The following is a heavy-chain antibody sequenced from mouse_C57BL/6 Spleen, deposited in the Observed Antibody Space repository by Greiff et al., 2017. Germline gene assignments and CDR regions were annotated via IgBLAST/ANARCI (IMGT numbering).Heavy chain of an antibody. CDR1: GYTFTSYW. CDR2: IDPSDSYT. J-gene: IGHJ2*01. Sequence: QVQLQQPGAELVMPGASVKLSCKASGYTFTSYWMHWVKQRPGQGLEWIGEIDPSDSYTNYNQKFKGKSTLTVDKSSSTAYMQLSSLTSEDSAVXYCARFYSNYDYWGQGTTLTVSS. V-gene: IGHV1-69*01. CDR3: ARFYSNYDY. D-gene: IGHD2-5*01.